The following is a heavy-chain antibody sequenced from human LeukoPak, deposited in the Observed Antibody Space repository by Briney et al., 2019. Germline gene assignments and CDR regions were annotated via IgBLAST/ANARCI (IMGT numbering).Heavy chain of an antibody. V-gene: IGHV1-18*01. CDR1: GYTFTSYG. J-gene: IGHJ6*03. Sequence: GASVKVSCKASGYTFTSYGISWVRQAPGQGLEWMGWISAYNGNTNYAQKLQGRVTMTTDTSTSTAYMELRSLRSDDTAVYYCARAVSGWYLIEYYYYYYMDVWGKGTTVTISS. CDR3: ARAVSGWYLIEYYYYYYMDV. CDR2: ISAYNGNT. D-gene: IGHD6-19*01.